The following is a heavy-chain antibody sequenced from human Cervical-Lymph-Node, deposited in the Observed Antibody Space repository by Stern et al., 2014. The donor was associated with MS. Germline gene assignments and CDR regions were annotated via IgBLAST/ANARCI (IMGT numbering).Heavy chain of an antibody. Sequence: VQLLQSGAEVKKPGSSVKVSCKASGGTFSTQAINWVRQAPGQGLEWVGGIIPIFHTPNYAQKVQDRVTITADESTSTAYMYLSSLRSEDTAVYYCATPSTVTVGGMDVWGQGTTVTVSS. CDR3: ATPSTVTVGGMDV. J-gene: IGHJ6*02. D-gene: IGHD4-17*01. CDR1: GGTFSTQA. CDR2: IIPIFHTP. V-gene: IGHV1-69*01.